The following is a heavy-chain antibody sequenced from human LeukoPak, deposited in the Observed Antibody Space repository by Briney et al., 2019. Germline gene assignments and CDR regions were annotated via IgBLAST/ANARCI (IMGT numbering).Heavy chain of an antibody. V-gene: IGHV4-59*08. CDR3: ARWEVRLNAFEM. Sequence: TSETLSLTCTVSGGSISSYYWNWVRQPPGKGLEWIGYIYYSGSTNYNPSLKSRVTTSVDTSKNQFSLSLSSVTAADTAVYYCARWEVRLNAFEMWGQGTMVTVSS. D-gene: IGHD3-10*01. CDR2: IYYSGST. CDR1: GGSISSYY. J-gene: IGHJ3*02.